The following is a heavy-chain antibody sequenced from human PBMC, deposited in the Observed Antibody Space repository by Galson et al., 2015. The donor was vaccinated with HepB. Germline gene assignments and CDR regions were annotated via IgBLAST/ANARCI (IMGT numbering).Heavy chain of an antibody. V-gene: IGHV3-11*01. CDR1: GFTFSDYY. CDR2: ISSSGSTI. J-gene: IGHJ6*03. Sequence: SLRLSCAASGFTFSDYYMSWIRQAPGKGLEWVSYISSSGSTIYYADSVKGRFTISRDNAKNSLYLQMNSLRAEDTAVYYCARILFLPYKVVVAATRPKDYYYYYMDVWGKGTTVTVSS. D-gene: IGHD2-15*01. CDR3: ARILFLPYKVVVAATRPKDYYYYYMDV.